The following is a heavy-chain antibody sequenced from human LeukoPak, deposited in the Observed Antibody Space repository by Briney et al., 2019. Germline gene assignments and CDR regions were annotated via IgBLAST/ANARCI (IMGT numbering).Heavy chain of an antibody. CDR1: GFTFSSYA. CDR2: ISGSGGST. Sequence: GRSLRLSCAASGFTFSSYAMSWVRQAPGKGLEWVSAISGSGGSTYYADSVKGRSTISRDNSKNTLYLQMNSLRAEDTAVYYCAKEPAAAKDFDYWGQGTLVTVSS. V-gene: IGHV3-23*01. D-gene: IGHD2-2*01. CDR3: AKEPAAAKDFDY. J-gene: IGHJ4*02.